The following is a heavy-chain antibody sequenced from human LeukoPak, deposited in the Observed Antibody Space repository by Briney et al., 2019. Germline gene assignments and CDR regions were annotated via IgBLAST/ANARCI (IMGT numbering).Heavy chain of an antibody. D-gene: IGHD3-10*01. CDR2: ISSSGSTI. CDR3: ARDLNREGMGI. Sequence: GGSLRLSCAASGFTFSSYEMNWVRQAPGKGLEWVSYISSSGSTIYYADSVKGRFTISRDNAKNSLYLQTNSLRAEDTAVYYCARDLNREGMGIWGQGTMVTVSS. V-gene: IGHV3-48*03. J-gene: IGHJ3*02. CDR1: GFTFSSYE.